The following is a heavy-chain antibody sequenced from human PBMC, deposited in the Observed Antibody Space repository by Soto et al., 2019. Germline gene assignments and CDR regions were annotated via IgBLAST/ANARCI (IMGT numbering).Heavy chain of an antibody. CDR1: GFTFSSYY. V-gene: IGHV3-7*01. D-gene: IGHD1-26*01. Sequence: EVQLVESGGGLVQPGGSLRLSCAASGFTFSSYYMSWVRQAQGEGLEWVANVNGDGSEKYYVDSVKGRFNVSRDNAKNSLYMQMTSLRDEDTAVYYCAKWGGAGRDYWGQGTLVTVAS. CDR2: VNGDGSEK. CDR3: AKWGGAGRDY. J-gene: IGHJ4*02.